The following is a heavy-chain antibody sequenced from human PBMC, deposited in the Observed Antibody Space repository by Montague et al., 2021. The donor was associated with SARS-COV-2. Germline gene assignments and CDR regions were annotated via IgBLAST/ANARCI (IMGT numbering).Heavy chain of an antibody. V-gene: IGHV4-4*02. D-gene: IGHD3-22*01. CDR2: IYHTGST. J-gene: IGHJ4*02. Sequence: SETLSLTCVVSGDSISTDNWWTRVRLPPGKGLEWVGEIYHTGSTKYKPSLKSRVSMSVDTSKNQFSLKLSSVTAADTAVYYCARGTKRVFTYDYDSSGYASDYWGQGTLVTVSS. CDR3: ARGTKRVFTYDYDSSGYASDY. CDR1: GDSISTDNW.